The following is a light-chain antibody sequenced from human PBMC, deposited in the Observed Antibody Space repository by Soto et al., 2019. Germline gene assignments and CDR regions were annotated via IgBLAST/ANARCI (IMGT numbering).Light chain of an antibody. CDR2: GAS. J-gene: IGKJ1*01. CDR3: QQYNNWLT. Sequence: EIVMTQSPATLSVSPGERATLSCRASQSVSSNLAWYQQKPGQAPRLLIYGASTRATGIPARFSCSGSGTAFTLTISSLQSEDFAVYYCQQYNNWLTFGQGTKVEIK. CDR1: QSVSSN. V-gene: IGKV3-15*01.